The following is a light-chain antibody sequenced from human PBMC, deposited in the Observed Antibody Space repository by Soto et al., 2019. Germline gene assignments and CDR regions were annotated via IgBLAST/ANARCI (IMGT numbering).Light chain of an antibody. CDR3: NSYTLSRTVV. Sequence: QSALTQPASVSGSPGQSITLSCAGTSSDIGAHNFVSWYQHHPGKAPKLIIYEVTKWPSGVSTRFSGSKAGNTASLTISGLQAEDEADYNCNSYTLSRTVVFGGGTKLTVL. J-gene: IGLJ2*01. V-gene: IGLV2-14*01. CDR1: SSDIGAHNF. CDR2: EVT.